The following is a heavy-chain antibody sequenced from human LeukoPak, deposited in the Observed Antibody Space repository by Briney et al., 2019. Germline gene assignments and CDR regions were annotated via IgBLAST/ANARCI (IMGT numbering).Heavy chain of an antibody. CDR3: VRSVYNWNDVHY. Sequence: GGSLRLSCAAAGFTFSDYYMSWIRQAPGKGLEWVSYISSTVITVYYADSVTGRFTISRDNAKNSLYLQLNSLRAENTAVYYCVRSVYNWNDVHYWGQGTLVTLSS. J-gene: IGHJ4*02. V-gene: IGHV3-11*01. CDR2: ISSTVITV. D-gene: IGHD1-20*01. CDR1: GFTFSDYY.